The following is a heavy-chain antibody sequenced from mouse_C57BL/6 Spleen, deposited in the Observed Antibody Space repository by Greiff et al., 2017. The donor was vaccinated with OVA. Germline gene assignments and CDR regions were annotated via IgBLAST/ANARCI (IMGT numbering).Heavy chain of an antibody. CDR1: GYTFTSYD. CDR2: IYPRDGST. Sequence: QVQLQQSGPELVKPGASVKLSCKASGYTFTSYDINWVKQRPGQGLEWIGWIYPRDGSTKYNEKFKGKATLTVDTSSSTAYMELHSLTSEDSAVYFCAREGTTVGGSFLAYWGQGTLVTVSA. V-gene: IGHV1-85*01. J-gene: IGHJ3*01. D-gene: IGHD1-1*01. CDR3: AREGTTVGGSFLAY.